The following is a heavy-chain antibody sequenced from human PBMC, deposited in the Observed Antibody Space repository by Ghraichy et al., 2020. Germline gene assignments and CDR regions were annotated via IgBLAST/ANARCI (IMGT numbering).Heavy chain of an antibody. V-gene: IGHV1-69*04. J-gene: IGHJ4*02. CDR3: ASSPPVLRYFDWLLSLNYFDY. Sequence: SVKVSCKASRGTFSSYAISWVRQAPGQGLEWMGRIIPILGIANYAQKFQGRVTITADKSTSTAYMELSSLRSEDTAVYYCASSPPVLRYFDWLLSLNYFDYWGQGTLVTVSS. D-gene: IGHD3-9*01. CDR2: IIPILGIA. CDR1: RGTFSSYA.